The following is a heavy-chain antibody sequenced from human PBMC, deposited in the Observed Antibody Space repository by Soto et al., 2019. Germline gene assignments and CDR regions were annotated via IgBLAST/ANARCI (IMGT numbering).Heavy chain of an antibody. D-gene: IGHD1-26*01. CDR3: ARDLDGGSYNLDAFDI. V-gene: IGHV1-69*08. CDR2: IIPILGIA. Sequence: QVQLVQSGAEVKKPGSSVKVSCKASGGTFSSYTISWVRQAPGQGLEWMGRIIPILGIANYAQKFQGRVTITADKSTSTAYMELSSLRSEDTAVYYCARDLDGGSYNLDAFDIWGQGTMVTVSS. CDR1: GGTFSSYT. J-gene: IGHJ3*02.